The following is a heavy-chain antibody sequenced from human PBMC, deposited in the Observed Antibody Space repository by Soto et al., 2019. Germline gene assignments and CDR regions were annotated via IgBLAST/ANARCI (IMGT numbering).Heavy chain of an antibody. Sequence: GGSLRLSCAGSGFTFSDYDMTRIRQAPGKGLEWVSYINTLSSAIYYADSVRGRFTISRDNAKNSLYLQMNSLRAEDTAVYYCARRLQWQLRPLDSWGRGTLVTPSS. V-gene: IGHV3-11*01. CDR3: ARRLQWQLRPLDS. D-gene: IGHD6-19*01. CDR1: GFTFSDYD. CDR2: INTLSSAI. J-gene: IGHJ5*01.